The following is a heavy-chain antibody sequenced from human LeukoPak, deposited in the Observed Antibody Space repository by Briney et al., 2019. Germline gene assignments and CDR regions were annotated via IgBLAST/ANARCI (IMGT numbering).Heavy chain of an antibody. CDR1: GFTFSRYE. Sequence: GVSLRLSCAASGFTFSRYEMNWVRQAPGKGLEWVSYISRRSDTIYFADSVKGRFTISRDNAKNSLYLQMSSLRAEDTAVYYCARDYASDYWGQGTLVTV. CDR2: ISRRSDTI. CDR3: ARDYASDY. D-gene: IGHD3-16*01. J-gene: IGHJ4*02. V-gene: IGHV3-48*03.